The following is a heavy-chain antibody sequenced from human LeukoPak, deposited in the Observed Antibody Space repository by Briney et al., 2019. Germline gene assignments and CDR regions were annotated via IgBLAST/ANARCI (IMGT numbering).Heavy chain of an antibody. CDR1: GFNTGSYW. CDR3: ARVGISEWLLEDY. V-gene: IGHV3-7*01. J-gene: IGHJ4*02. Sequence: GGSLRLSCVASGFNTGSYWMSWVRQTPGKGLEWVANIKQDESEKYYVESVKGRFTISRDNAQNSVYLQMNNLRVEDTALYYCARVGISEWLLEDYWGQGTLVIVSS. CDR2: IKQDESEK. D-gene: IGHD3-3*01.